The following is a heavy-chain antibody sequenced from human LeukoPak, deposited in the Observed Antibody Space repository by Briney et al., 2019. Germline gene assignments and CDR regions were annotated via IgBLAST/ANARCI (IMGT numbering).Heavy chain of an antibody. Sequence: SQTLSLTCAISGDSVSSGSSAWNWFRQSPSRGLEWLGRTFYSSKWYNDYAVSVKSRITINPDTSKNQFSLQLNSVIPEDTAVYYCARRRYYGYTGYFDYWGQGTPVTVSS. J-gene: IGHJ4*02. CDR3: ARRRYYGYTGYFDY. CDR2: TFYSSKWYN. V-gene: IGHV6-1*01. CDR1: GDSVSSGSSA. D-gene: IGHD3-22*01.